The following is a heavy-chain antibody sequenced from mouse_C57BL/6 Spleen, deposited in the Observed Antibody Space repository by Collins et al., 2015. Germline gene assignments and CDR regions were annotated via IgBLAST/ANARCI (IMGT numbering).Heavy chain of an antibody. D-gene: IGHD2-14*01. J-gene: IGHJ1*03. CDR2: INTYSGVP. V-gene: IGHV9-3*01. CDR1: GYTFTTYG. CDR3: ASGGTSDWYFDV. Sequence: QIQLVQSGPELKKPGETVKISCKASGYTFTTYGMSWVKQAPGKGLKWMGWINTYSGVPTYAAGFKERFAFSLETSASTAYLQINNLKNEDTATYFCASGGTSDWYFDVWGTGTTVTVSS.